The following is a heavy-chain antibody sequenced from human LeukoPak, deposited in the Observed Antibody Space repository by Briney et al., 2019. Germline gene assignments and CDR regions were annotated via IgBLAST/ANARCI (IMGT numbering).Heavy chain of an antibody. CDR3: ATFSVGATTYFFDN. V-gene: IGHV3-48*03. J-gene: IGHJ4*02. CDR1: GLRFSSYE. Sequence: PGGSLRLSCAASGLRFSSYEMNWVRQAPGKGLEWVSYISGSGSAIYYADSVKGRFTISRDNAKNSVSLQMNSLRAEDTAVYYCATFSVGATTYFFDNCGQGTLVTVSS. D-gene: IGHD1-26*01. CDR2: ISGSGSAI.